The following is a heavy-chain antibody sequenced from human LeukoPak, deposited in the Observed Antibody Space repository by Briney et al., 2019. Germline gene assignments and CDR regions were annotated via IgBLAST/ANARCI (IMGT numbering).Heavy chain of an antibody. CDR3: ARDAGY. Sequence: PGGSLRLSCAASGFTFRTYGMHWVRQAPGKGLEWVAVISYDGSNKYYADSVKGRFTISRDNSKNTLYLQMNSLRAEDTAVYYCARDAGYWGQGTLVTVSS. CDR1: GFTFRTYG. CDR2: ISYDGSNK. V-gene: IGHV3-30*19. J-gene: IGHJ4*02.